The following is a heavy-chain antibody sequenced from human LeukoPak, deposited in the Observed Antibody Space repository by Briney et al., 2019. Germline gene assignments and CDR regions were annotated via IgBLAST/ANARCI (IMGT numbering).Heavy chain of an antibody. CDR3: ARRASRENYFDY. V-gene: IGHV4-39*07. CDR2: IYYSGST. Sequence: PSETLSLTCTVSGGSISSSSYYWGWIRQPPGKGLEWIGSIYYSGSTYYNPSLKSRVTISVDTSKNQFSLKLSSVTAADTAMYYCARRASRENYFDYWGRGTLVTVSS. D-gene: IGHD5-24*01. J-gene: IGHJ4*02. CDR1: GGSISSSSYY.